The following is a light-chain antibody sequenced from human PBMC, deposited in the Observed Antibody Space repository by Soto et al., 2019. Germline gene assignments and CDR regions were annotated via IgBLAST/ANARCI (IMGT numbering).Light chain of an antibody. V-gene: IGLV4-69*01. J-gene: IGLJ2*01. CDR1: SSHTNFA. CDR2: ITSDGSH. CDR3: QTWGAGTQV. Sequence: QSVLTQSPAASGSLGDSVRLTSGRSSSHTNFAVAWHQQQSRKAPRFLMKITSDGSHTKGDGIPDRFSGSSSGPERYLTISNLHSDDEGDYFCQTWGAGTQVFGGGTKLTVL.